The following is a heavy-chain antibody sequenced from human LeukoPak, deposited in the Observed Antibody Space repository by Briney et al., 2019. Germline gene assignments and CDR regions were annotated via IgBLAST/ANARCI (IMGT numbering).Heavy chain of an antibody. V-gene: IGHV3-7*01. CDR1: GSTFSSYW. CDR2: IKQDGSEK. CDR3: ARSYYDFWSGYNYLDY. J-gene: IGHJ4*02. Sequence: GGSLRLSCAASGSTFSSYWMSWVRQAPGKGLEWVANIKQDGSEKYYVDSVKGRFTISRDNAKNSLYLQMNSLRAEDTAVYYCARSYYDFWSGYNYLDYWGQGTLVTVSS. D-gene: IGHD3-3*01.